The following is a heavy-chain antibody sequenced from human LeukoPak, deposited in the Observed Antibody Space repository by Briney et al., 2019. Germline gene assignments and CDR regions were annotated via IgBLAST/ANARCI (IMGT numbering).Heavy chain of an antibody. CDR1: GGSISSGGYS. CDR3: ARDGENGDLYY. CDR2: IYHSGST. Sequence: KPSETLSLTCAVSGGSISSGGYSWSWIRQPPGKGLEWIGYIYHSGSTYYNPSLKSRVTISVDRSKNQFSLKLSSVTAADTAVYYCARDGENGDLYYWGQGTLVTVPS. D-gene: IGHD4-17*01. V-gene: IGHV4-30-2*01. J-gene: IGHJ4*02.